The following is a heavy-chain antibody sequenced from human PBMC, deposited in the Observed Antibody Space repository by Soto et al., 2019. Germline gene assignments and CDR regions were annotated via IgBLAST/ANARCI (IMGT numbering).Heavy chain of an antibody. V-gene: IGHV4-31*03. J-gene: IGHJ6*03. CDR3: AREIGPRYNSGGSGVTIYYYYMDV. CDR2: IYSSGST. CDR1: GGSISSGGYY. Sequence: QVQLQESGPGLVKPSQTLSLTCTVSGGSISSGGYYWSWIRQHPGKGLGWIGNIYSSGSTYYNPSLKSRVIISVDTSKNQFSLKLSSVTAADTAVYYCAREIGPRYNSGGSGVTIYYYYMDVWGKGTTVTVSS. D-gene: IGHD2-15*01.